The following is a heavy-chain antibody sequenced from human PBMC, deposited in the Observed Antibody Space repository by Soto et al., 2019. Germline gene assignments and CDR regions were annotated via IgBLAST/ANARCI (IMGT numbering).Heavy chain of an antibody. D-gene: IGHD4-17*01. V-gene: IGHV4-31*03. J-gene: IGHJ6*02. Sequence: QVHLEESGPGLVKPSETLSLICSVSGGSLNNADYFWSWIRHHPENGLEGIGYIYYSGSTRYNPSFKTRATLSIDTSKNQFSLRLNSVTVADTAVYFCARDADYGGSRGGMDVWGRGTTVTVSS. CDR3: ARDADYGGSRGGMDV. CDR2: IYYSGST. CDR1: GGSLNNADYF.